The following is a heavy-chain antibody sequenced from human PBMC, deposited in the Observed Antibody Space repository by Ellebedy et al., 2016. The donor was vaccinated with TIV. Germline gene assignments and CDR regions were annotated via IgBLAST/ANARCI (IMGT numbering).Heavy chain of an antibody. CDR3: ARGLGYCSGGSCRLDY. V-gene: IGHV1-3*01. J-gene: IGHJ4*02. CDR2: INAGNGNT. D-gene: IGHD2-15*01. CDR1: GYTFTSYA. Sequence: ASVKVSCXASGYTFTSYAMHWVRQAPGQRLEWMGWINAGNGNTKYSQKFQGRVTITRDTSASTAYMELSSLRSEDTAVYYCARGLGYCSGGSCRLDYWGQGTLVTVSS.